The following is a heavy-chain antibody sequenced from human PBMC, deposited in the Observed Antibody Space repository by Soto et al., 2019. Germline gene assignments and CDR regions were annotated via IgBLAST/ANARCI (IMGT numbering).Heavy chain of an antibody. D-gene: IGHD5-12*01. V-gene: IGHV4-59*11. J-gene: IGHJ4*02. CDR1: GVSLSTHY. CDR3: AREGSYSAYNFAHGIQLWSFDF. CDR2: LFSSGST. Sequence: PSETLSLTCTVSGVSLSTHYWSWIRQPPGKGLEWIGYLFSSGSTSFNPSLESRVAMSVDTSKNHFSLNLSSVTAADMAVYYCAREGSYSAYNFAHGIQLWSFDFWGQGALVTVSS.